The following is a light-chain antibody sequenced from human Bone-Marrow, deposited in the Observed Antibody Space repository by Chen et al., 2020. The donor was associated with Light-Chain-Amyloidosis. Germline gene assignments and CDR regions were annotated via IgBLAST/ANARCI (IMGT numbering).Light chain of an antibody. J-gene: IGLJ1*01. CDR1: SSDVSGDNH. V-gene: IGLV2-14*01. CDR3: SSYTITNTLV. Sequence: QSALTQPASVSGSPGQSLTISCSGTSSDVSGDNHVSWYHQHPDKAPKLMIYEVTNRPSWVPDRFSGSKSDNTASLTISGFQTEDEADYFCSSYTITNTLVFGSGTRVTVL. CDR2: EVT.